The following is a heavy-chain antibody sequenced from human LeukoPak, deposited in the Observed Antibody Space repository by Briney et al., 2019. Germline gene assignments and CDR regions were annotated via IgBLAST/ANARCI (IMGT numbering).Heavy chain of an antibody. V-gene: IGHV3-64*01. CDR1: GFTFSSYA. CDR2: ISSNGGST. D-gene: IGHD2-15*01. Sequence: PGGSLRLSCAASGFTFSSYAMHWVRQAPGKGLEYVSDISSNGGSTYYANSVKGRFTISRDNSKNTLYLQMGSLRAEDMAVYYCARQHAKYCSGGSCYQGRAFDIWGQGTMVTVSS. J-gene: IGHJ3*02. CDR3: ARQHAKYCSGGSCYQGRAFDI.